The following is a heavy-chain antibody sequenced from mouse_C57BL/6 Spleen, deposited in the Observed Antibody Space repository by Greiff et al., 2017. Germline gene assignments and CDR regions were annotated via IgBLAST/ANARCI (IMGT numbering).Heavy chain of an antibody. J-gene: IGHJ1*03. Sequence: QVQLQQPGAELVKPGASVKMSCKASGYTFTSYWITWVKQRPGQGLEWIGDIYPGSGSTNYNEKFKSKATLTVDTSSSTAYMQLSSLTSEDSAVYYCARFLTGIWYFDGWGTGTTVTVSS. CDR3: ARFLTGIWYFDG. CDR2: IYPGSGST. D-gene: IGHD4-1*01. V-gene: IGHV1-55*01. CDR1: GYTFTSYW.